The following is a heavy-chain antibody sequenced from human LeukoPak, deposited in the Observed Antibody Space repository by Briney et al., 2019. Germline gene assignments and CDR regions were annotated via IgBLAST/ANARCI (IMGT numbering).Heavy chain of an antibody. CDR3: VKGTSTKYYYYGMDV. CDR1: GFAFSNYA. V-gene: IGHV3-64D*06. D-gene: IGHD2-2*01. CDR2: INSNVGTT. Sequence: PGGSLRLSCSDSGFAFSNYATHWGRRAPGAGLEYVSGINSNVGTTISAASVKGRFTMSGDNSKTTLYLKMSTLRAEETAVYYCVKGTSTKYYYYGMDVWGQGNTVTASS. J-gene: IGHJ6*02.